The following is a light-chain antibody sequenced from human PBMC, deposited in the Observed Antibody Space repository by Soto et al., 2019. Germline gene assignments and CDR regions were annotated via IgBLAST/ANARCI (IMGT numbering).Light chain of an antibody. CDR1: QGIRND. J-gene: IGKJ3*01. Sequence: AIQMTQSPSSLSASVGDRVTITCRASQGIRNDLDWFQQKPGKAPKLLIYAASNLQSGVPARFSGSGSGTDFTLXXXXXXXXDFATYYCLXXXXXXFTFGP. CDR3: LXXXXXXFT. CDR2: AAS. V-gene: IGKV1-6*01.